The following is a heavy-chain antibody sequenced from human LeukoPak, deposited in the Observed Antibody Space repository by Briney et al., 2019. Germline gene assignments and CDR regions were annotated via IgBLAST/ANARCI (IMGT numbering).Heavy chain of an antibody. CDR3: ASSGYDFRYYYGMDV. V-gene: IGHV1-2*02. CDR1: GYTFTGYY. Sequence: ASVKVSCKASGYTFTGYYMHWVRQAPGQGLEWMGWINPNSGGTNYAPKFQGRVTMTRDTSISTAYMELSRLRSDDTAVYYCASSGYDFRYYYGMDVWGQGTTVAVSS. CDR2: INPNSGGT. J-gene: IGHJ6*02. D-gene: IGHD5-12*01.